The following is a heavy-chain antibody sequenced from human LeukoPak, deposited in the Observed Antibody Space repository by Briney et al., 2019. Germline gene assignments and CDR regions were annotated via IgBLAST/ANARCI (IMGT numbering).Heavy chain of an antibody. V-gene: IGHV4-31*03. Sequence: SESLSLTCTVSGGSISSGGYYWSWIRQHPGKGLEWIGYIYYSGSTYYNPSLKSRVTISVDTSKNQFSLKLSSVTAADTAVYYCARAAAAGTRYWGQGNLVTVSS. CDR3: ARAAAAGTRY. D-gene: IGHD6-13*01. CDR2: IYYSGST. J-gene: IGHJ4*02. CDR1: GGSISSGGYY.